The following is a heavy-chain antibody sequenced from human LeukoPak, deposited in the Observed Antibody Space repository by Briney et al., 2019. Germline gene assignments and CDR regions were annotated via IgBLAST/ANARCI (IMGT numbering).Heavy chain of an antibody. J-gene: IGHJ4*02. CDR3: ARASTDNWYNYFDF. D-gene: IGHD1/OR15-1a*01. V-gene: IGHV3-66*01. Sequence: GGSLRLSCAVSGSTVTTTYLSWVRQAPGKGLEWVSLIYSGGSTYYADSVKGRFTISRDKSQNTLYLLMTSLRDNDTAVYHCARASTDNWYNYFDFWGQGTQVTVSS. CDR2: IYSGGST. CDR1: GSTVTTTY.